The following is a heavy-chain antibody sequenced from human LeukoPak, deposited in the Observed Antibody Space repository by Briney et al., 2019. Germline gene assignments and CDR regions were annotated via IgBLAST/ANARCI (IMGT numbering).Heavy chain of an antibody. D-gene: IGHD2-2*01. CDR1: GFTFSGSA. J-gene: IGHJ4*02. V-gene: IGHV3-23*01. CDR2: ISSSGDTT. CDR3: AKPGMSSTSRNYFDY. Sequence: PGGSLRLSCAASGFTFSGSALHWVRQASGKGLEWVSVISSSGDTTHYADSVKGRFTISRDNSKNTLYLQMNSLRAEDTAVYYCAKPGMSSTSRNYFDYWGQGTLVTVSS.